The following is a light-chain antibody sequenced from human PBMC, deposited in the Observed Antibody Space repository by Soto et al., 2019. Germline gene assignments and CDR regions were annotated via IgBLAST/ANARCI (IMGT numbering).Light chain of an antibody. CDR1: QSVSSSY. J-gene: IGKJ2*01. Sequence: EIVLTQSPGTLSLSPGERATLSCRASQSVSSSYLAWYQQKPGQAPRLLIYGASSRATGIPDRFSGSGSGTDFILTISRLEPEDFAVYYCQQCGSSPRTFGQGTKLEIK. V-gene: IGKV3-20*01. CDR2: GAS. CDR3: QQCGSSPRT.